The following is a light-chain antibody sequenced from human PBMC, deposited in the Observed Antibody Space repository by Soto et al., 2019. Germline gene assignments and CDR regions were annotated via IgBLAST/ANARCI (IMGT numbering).Light chain of an antibody. V-gene: IGKV1-33*01. Sequence: DIQMTRSPCSLFASVGDRVTITCQATQDINIYLNWYQQKPGKAPNLLIHDASNLEIGVPSRFSGSGSGTHFTFTISSLQTEDIGTYYCQQYDILPITFGRGTRLEIK. CDR1: QDINIY. CDR2: DAS. CDR3: QQYDILPIT. J-gene: IGKJ5*01.